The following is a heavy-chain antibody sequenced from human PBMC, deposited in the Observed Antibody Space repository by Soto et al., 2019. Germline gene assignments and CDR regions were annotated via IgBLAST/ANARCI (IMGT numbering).Heavy chain of an antibody. CDR1: GFTCRSLW. CDR2: ITHDGSNK. D-gene: IGHD3-10*01. V-gene: IGHV3-30-3*01. CDR3: ARATITSAEYFQH. Sequence: PGRPLRLSRAASGFTCRSLWMSWVRQAPGKGLEWVAVITHDGSNKYYADSVKGRFTISRDNSKNTLYLQMNSLRAEDTAVYYCARATITSAEYFQHWGQGTLVTVSS. J-gene: IGHJ1*01.